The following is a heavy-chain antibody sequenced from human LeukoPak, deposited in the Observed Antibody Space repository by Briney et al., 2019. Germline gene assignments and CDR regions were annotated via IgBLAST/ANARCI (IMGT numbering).Heavy chain of an antibody. CDR3: ARSAVDTAMGADFDY. CDR1: GGTFSSYT. J-gene: IGHJ4*02. D-gene: IGHD5-18*01. Sequence: SVKVSCKASGGTFSSYTISWVRQAPGQGLEWMGRIIPILGIANYAQKFQGRVTITADKSTSTAYMELSSLRSEDTAVYYCARSAVDTAMGADFDYWGQGALVTASS. CDR2: IIPILGIA. V-gene: IGHV1-69*02.